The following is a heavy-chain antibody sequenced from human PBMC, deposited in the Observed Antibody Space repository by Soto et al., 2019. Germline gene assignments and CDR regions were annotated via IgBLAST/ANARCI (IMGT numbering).Heavy chain of an antibody. V-gene: IGHV4-39*01. J-gene: IGHJ5*02. CDR2: IYYSGST. D-gene: IGHD3-3*01. Sequence: KPSETLSLTCTVSGGSISSSSYYWGWIRQPPGKGLEWIGSIYYSGSTYYNPSLKSRVTISVDTSKNQFSLKLSSVTAADTAVYCCALITHGGYDFWSGTNWFDPWGQGTLVTVSS. CDR1: GGSISSSSYY. CDR3: ALITHGGYDFWSGTNWFDP.